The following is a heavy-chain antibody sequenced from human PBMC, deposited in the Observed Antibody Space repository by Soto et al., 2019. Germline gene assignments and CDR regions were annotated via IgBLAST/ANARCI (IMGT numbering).Heavy chain of an antibody. D-gene: IGHD3-10*01. Sequence: QVQLQESGPGLVKPSETLSLSCTVSCGSISSYYWSWFRQSPGKRMEWIGYVHHSWGSSYNPSLQSRVAISLDTSKSQFSLKGTSVTSTDTAVYYCARQGFGPLHGLVDVWGQGTTVTVSS. CDR1: CGSISSYY. CDR3: ARQGFGPLHGLVDV. J-gene: IGHJ6*02. V-gene: IGHV4-59*08. CDR2: VHHSWGS.